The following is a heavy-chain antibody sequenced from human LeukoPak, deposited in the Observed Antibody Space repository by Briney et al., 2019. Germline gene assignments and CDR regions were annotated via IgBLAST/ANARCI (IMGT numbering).Heavy chain of an antibody. Sequence: ASVKVSCKASGYTFTSYYMHWVRQAPGQGLEWMGIINPSGGSTNYAQKFQGRVTMTRDTSISTAYMELSRLRSDATAVYYCARGWGRQGVVVIFYWGQGTLVTVSS. CDR1: GYTFTSYY. V-gene: IGHV1-46*01. D-gene: IGHD3-22*01. J-gene: IGHJ4*02. CDR2: INPSGGST. CDR3: ARGWGRQGVVVIFY.